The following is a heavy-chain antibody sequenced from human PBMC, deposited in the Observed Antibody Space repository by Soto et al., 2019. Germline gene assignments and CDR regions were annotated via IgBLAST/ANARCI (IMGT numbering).Heavy chain of an antibody. CDR3: AKLLDTAMVRHFDY. J-gene: IGHJ4*02. CDR1: GFTFSSYA. V-gene: IGHV3-23*01. CDR2: ISGSGGST. Sequence: GGSLRLSCAASGFTFSSYAMTWVRQAPGKGLEWVSAISGSGGSTYYADSVQGRFTISRDNSKNTLYLQMNSLRAEDTAVYYCAKLLDTAMVRHFDYWGQGTLVTVSS. D-gene: IGHD5-18*01.